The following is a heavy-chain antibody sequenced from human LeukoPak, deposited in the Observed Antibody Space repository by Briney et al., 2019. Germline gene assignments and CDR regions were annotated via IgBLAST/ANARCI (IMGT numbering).Heavy chain of an antibody. CDR1: GFSFSSYS. V-gene: IGHV3-21*01. J-gene: IGHJ2*01. CDR2: ISSSSFYI. Sequence: TGGSLRLSCAASGFSFSSYSMNWVRQAPGKGLEWVSSISSSSFYIYYADSVKGRFSISRDNAKSSLYLQMNSLRAEDTAVYYCARAPIRPSVLTGWYFDLWGRGTLVTVSS. D-gene: IGHD4/OR15-4a*01. CDR3: ARAPIRPSVLTGWYFDL.